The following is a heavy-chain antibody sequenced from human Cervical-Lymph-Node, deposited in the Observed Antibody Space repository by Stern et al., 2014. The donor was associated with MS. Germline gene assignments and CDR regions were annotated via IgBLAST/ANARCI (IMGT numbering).Heavy chain of an antibody. CDR2: FNPSGGKS. Sequence: QVQLVQSGAEIRKPGASVKISCEASGYTFTTYYIHCVRQAPGQGLEWVALFNPSGGKSTYAQRFQGRVTVTGDTSTSTVSLELTGLTSEDTAVYYCARVLSLATSDSWGQGTLVIVSS. CDR1: GYTFTTYY. CDR3: ARVLSLATSDS. D-gene: IGHD1-1*01. J-gene: IGHJ4*02. V-gene: IGHV1-46*01.